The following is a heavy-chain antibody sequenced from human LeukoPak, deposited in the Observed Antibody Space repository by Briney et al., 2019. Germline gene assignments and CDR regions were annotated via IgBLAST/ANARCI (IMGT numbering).Heavy chain of an antibody. V-gene: IGHV3-30*02. CDR3: AKDIPRYDSSGYGYFDY. CDR1: GFTFSSYG. CDR2: IRYDGSNK. J-gene: IGHJ4*02. D-gene: IGHD3-22*01. Sequence: GGSLRLSCAASGFTFSSYGMHWVRQAPGKGLEWVAFIRYDGSNKYYADSVKGRFTISRDNSKNTLYLQMNSLRAEDTAVYYCAKDIPRYDSSGYGYFDYWGQGTLVTVSS.